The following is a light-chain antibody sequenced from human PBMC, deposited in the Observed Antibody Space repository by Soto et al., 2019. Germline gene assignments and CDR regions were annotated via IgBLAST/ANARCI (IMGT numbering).Light chain of an antibody. V-gene: IGKV3-11*01. CDR2: DAS. CDR3: QQRRNWQVT. CDR1: QSVSSY. Sequence: EILLTQSPFTLPLSPGERATLSCRASQSVSSYLAWYQQKPGQAPRLLIYDASIRPTGIPARFSGSGSGTDFTLTISSLEPEDFAVYYCQQRRNWQVTFGQGTRLEIK. J-gene: IGKJ5*01.